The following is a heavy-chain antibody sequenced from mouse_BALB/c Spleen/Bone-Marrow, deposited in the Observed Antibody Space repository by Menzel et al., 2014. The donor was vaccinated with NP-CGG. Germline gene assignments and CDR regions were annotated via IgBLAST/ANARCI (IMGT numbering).Heavy chain of an antibody. J-gene: IGHJ2*01. V-gene: IGHV1S56*01. CDR1: GYTFTNYY. D-gene: IGHD2-13*01. CDR3: AREADWNFDY. Sequence: VKLMESGPELVKPGASVRISCKASGYTFTNYYIHWVKQMPGQGLEWIGWIYPGSVNSKYNEKFKGKATLTADKSSSTAYMQLSSLTSEDSAVYFCAREADWNFDYWGQGTPLTVSS. CDR2: IYPGSVNS.